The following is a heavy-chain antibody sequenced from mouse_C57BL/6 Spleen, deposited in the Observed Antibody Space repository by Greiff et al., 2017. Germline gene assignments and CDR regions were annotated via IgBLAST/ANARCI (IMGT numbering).Heavy chain of an antibody. CDR3: ARSTTVVPFDY. D-gene: IGHD1-1*01. V-gene: IGHV1-53*01. Sequence: VQLQQPGTELVKPGASVKLSCKASGYTFTSYWMHWVQQRPGQGLEWIGNINPSNGGTNYNEKCKSKATLTVDKSSSTAYMKLSSLTSEDSAVYYCARSTTVVPFDYWGQGTTLTVSS. CDR1: GYTFTSYW. J-gene: IGHJ2*01. CDR2: INPSNGGT.